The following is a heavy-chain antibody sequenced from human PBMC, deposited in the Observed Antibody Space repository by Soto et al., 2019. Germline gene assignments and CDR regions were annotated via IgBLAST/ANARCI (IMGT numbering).Heavy chain of an antibody. Sequence: QVQLVQSGAEVKKPGSSVKVSCKASGGTFSSYTISWVRQAPGQGLEWMGRIIPILGIANYAQKFQGRVTITADKSTSTAYMELSSLRSEDTAVYYCARDRVPRVVDFDYWGQGTLVTVSS. CDR3: ARDRVPRVVDFDY. CDR2: IIPILGIA. V-gene: IGHV1-69*08. J-gene: IGHJ4*02. CDR1: GGTFSSYT. D-gene: IGHD2-21*01.